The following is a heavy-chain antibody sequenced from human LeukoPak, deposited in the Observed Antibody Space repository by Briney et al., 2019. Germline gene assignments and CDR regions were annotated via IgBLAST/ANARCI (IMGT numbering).Heavy chain of an antibody. CDR2: IYYSGST. CDR1: GGSISSSTYY. CDR3: ARHDYGDYGGFDY. J-gene: IGHJ4*01. Sequence: SETLSLTCTVSGGSISSSTYYWGWIRQPPGKGLEWIGSIYYSGSTYYNPSLKSRVTISVDTSKNQFSLKLTSVTAADTALYYCARHDYGDYGGFDYWGHGTLVTVSS. D-gene: IGHD4-17*01. V-gene: IGHV4-39*01.